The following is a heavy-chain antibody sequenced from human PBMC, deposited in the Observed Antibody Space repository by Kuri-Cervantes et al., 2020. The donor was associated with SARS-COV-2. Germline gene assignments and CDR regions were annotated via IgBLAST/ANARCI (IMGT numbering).Heavy chain of an antibody. V-gene: IGHV3-74*01. Sequence: GESLKISCAASGFTFSSYWMHWVRQAPGKGLVWVSRINSDGSSTSYADSVKGRFTISRDNAKNTLYLQMNSLRAEDTAVYYCARDLAHSSSWYESSEYFQHWGQGTLVTVSS. D-gene: IGHD6-13*01. CDR1: GFTFSSYW. J-gene: IGHJ1*01. CDR2: INSDGSST. CDR3: ARDLAHSSSWYESSEYFQH.